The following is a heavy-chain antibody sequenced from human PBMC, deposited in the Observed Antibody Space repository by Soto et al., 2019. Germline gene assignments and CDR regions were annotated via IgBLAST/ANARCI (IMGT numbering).Heavy chain of an antibody. CDR1: GFTFSSYA. V-gene: IGHV3-23*01. Sequence: EVQLLESGGGLVQPGGSLRLSCAASGFTFSSYAMSWFRQPPGKGLGWVSAISGRGGSTYYEDSVKGRFTISRDNSKNTLYLQMNSLRAEDTAVYYCAKDIVVVPAAMSLDYYYYGMDVWGQGTTVTVSS. CDR3: AKDIVVVPAAMSLDYYYYGMDV. D-gene: IGHD2-2*01. CDR2: ISGRGGST. J-gene: IGHJ6*02.